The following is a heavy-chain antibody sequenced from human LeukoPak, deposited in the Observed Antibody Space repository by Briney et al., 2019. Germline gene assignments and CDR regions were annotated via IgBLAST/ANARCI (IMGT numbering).Heavy chain of an antibody. CDR3: ARAGGDCSSTSCLYYFDY. Sequence: ASVKVSCKASGYTFTSYGISWVRQAPGQGLEWMGWISAYNGNTNYAQKLQGRVTITPDTSTSTAYMELRSLRSDDTAVYYCARAGGDCSSTSCLYYFDYWGQGTLVTVSS. D-gene: IGHD2-2*01. J-gene: IGHJ4*02. V-gene: IGHV1-18*01. CDR1: GYTFTSYG. CDR2: ISAYNGNT.